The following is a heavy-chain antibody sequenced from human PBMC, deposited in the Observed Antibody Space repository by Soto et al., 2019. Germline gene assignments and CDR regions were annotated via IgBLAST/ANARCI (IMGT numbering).Heavy chain of an antibody. Sequence: SETLSLTCTVSDDSISSGGYYWIWIRQHPGKGLEWIGYISDSGRTYYNPSLKSRVTISADTSKNQFSLKLRFVTAADTAVYYCARNDSGSKNFDYWGQGTLVTVSS. D-gene: IGHD3-10*01. CDR1: DDSISSGGYY. CDR2: ISDSGRT. J-gene: IGHJ4*02. CDR3: ARNDSGSKNFDY. V-gene: IGHV4-31*03.